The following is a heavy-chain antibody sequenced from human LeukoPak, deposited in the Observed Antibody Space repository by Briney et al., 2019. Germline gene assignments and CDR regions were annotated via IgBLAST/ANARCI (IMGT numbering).Heavy chain of an antibody. J-gene: IGHJ4*02. CDR3: ASSRAVVASDN. CDR2: INQDGSEK. V-gene: IGHV3-7*01. Sequence: PGGSLRLSCAASGVTFYRYWMSWVRQAPREGLEWVANINQDGSEKYYVDSVKGRFTISRDNAKNSVYLQMNSLRAEDTAVYYCASSRAVVASDNWGQGTLVTVSS. D-gene: IGHD3-22*01. CDR1: GVTFYRYW.